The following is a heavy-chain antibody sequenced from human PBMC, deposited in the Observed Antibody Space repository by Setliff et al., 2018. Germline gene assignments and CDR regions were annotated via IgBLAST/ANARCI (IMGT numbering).Heavy chain of an antibody. J-gene: IGHJ1*01. CDR2: FFYSGDS. Sequence: SETLSLTCTVSGASIISHYWSWIRQPPGKGLEWIGLFFYSGDSRYNTSLKSRVTMSVDASRNQFSLKLSSVTVADTAIYYCARVWRVGYYESFHYWGQGTLVTVSS. CDR1: GASIISHY. V-gene: IGHV4-59*11. D-gene: IGHD3-22*01. CDR3: ARVWRVGYYESFHY.